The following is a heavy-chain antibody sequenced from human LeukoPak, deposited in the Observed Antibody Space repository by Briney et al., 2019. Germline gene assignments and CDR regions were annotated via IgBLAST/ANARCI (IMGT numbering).Heavy chain of an antibody. Sequence: GGSLRLSCAASGFTVSSNYMSWVRQAPGKGLEWVANIKQDGSEKYYVDSVKGRFTISRDNAKNSLYLQMNSLRAEDTAVYYCARAHYYDILTGWSLGEYYYYYGMDVWGQGTTVTVSS. D-gene: IGHD3-9*01. CDR3: ARAHYYDILTGWSLGEYYYYYGMDV. CDR2: IKQDGSEK. J-gene: IGHJ6*02. CDR1: GFTVSSNY. V-gene: IGHV3-7*01.